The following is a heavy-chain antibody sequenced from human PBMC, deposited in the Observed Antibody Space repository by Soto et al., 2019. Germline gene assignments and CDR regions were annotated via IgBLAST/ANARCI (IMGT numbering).Heavy chain of an antibody. Sequence: SETLSLTCTVSGGSISSSSYYWGWIRQPPGKGLEWIGSIYYSGSTYYNPSLKSRVTISVDTSKNQFSLKLSSVTAADTAVYYCARHETSIAAAWADHYYYYYGMDVWGQGTTVTVS. CDR1: GGSISSSSYY. D-gene: IGHD6-13*01. CDR2: IYYSGST. J-gene: IGHJ6*02. V-gene: IGHV4-39*01. CDR3: ARHETSIAAAWADHYYYYYGMDV.